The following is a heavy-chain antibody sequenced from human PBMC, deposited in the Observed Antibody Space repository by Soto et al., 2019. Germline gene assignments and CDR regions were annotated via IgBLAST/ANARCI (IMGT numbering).Heavy chain of an antibody. D-gene: IGHD3-22*01. CDR2: ILYNGDT. CDR3: ARDIGYFYASSGSLGFDM. J-gene: IGHJ3*02. CDR1: GGSINNYY. Sequence: SETLSLTCTVSGGSINNYYWSWIRQPPGKGLEWIGYILYNGDTKYNPSLESRVTISVDTSTNQFSLRLTSVTAADTAVYYCARDIGYFYASSGSLGFDMRGQGTLVTGSS. V-gene: IGHV4-59*01.